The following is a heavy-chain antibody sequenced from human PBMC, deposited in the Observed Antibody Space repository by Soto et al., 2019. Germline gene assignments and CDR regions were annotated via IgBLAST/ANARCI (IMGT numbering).Heavy chain of an antibody. Sequence: PSETLSLTCTVSGGSLSSYDLSWIRTPPGKGLEWIGYIYYSGSTNYNPSLKSRVTISVDTSKNQFSLKLSSVTAADTAVYYCARDQSYLEYSSSSEPMYYYYGMDVWGQGTTVTVSS. CDR2: IYYSGST. CDR1: GGSLSSYD. D-gene: IGHD6-6*01. J-gene: IGHJ6*02. V-gene: IGHV4-59*01. CDR3: ARDQSYLEYSSSSEPMYYYYGMDV.